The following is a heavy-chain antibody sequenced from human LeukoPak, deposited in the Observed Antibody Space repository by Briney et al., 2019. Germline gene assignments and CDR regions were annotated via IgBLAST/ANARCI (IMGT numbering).Heavy chain of an antibody. CDR3: ARDLIVVVPPDYYYYGMDV. CDR2: IKQDGSEK. Sequence: GGSLRLSCAASGFTFSSYWMSWVRQAPGKGLEWVANIKQDGSEKYYVDSVKGRFTISRDNAKNSLCLQMNSLRAEDTAVYYCARDLIVVVPPDYYYYGMDVWGQGTTVTVSS. CDR1: GFTFSSYW. D-gene: IGHD2-2*01. J-gene: IGHJ6*02. V-gene: IGHV3-7*01.